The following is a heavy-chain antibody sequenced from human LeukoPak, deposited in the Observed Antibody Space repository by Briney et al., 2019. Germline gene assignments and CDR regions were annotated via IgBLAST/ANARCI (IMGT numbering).Heavy chain of an antibody. CDR1: GYTFTSYY. D-gene: IGHD5-18*01. CDR3: AREAQDTAIWY. Sequence: ASVKVSCKASGYTFTSYYMHWVRQAPGQGLEWMGVINPSGGSTSYAQKFQGRVTMTRDTSISTAYMELSRLRSDDTAVYYCAREAQDTAIWYWGQGTLVTVSS. CDR2: INPSGGST. V-gene: IGHV1-2*02. J-gene: IGHJ4*02.